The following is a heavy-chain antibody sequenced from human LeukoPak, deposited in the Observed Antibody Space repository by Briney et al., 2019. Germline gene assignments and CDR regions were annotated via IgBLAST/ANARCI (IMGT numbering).Heavy chain of an antibody. J-gene: IGHJ5*02. CDR3: ARAQEDIVLMVYAIGWFDL. V-gene: IGHV4-59*01. CDR2: IYYSGST. D-gene: IGHD2-8*01. CDR1: GGSISSYY. Sequence: SETLSLTCTVSGGSISSYYWSWIRQPPGKGLEWIGYIYYSGSTNYNPSLKSRVTISVDTSKNQSSLKLSSVTAADTAVYYCARAQEDIVLMVYAIGWFDLWGQGTLVTVSS.